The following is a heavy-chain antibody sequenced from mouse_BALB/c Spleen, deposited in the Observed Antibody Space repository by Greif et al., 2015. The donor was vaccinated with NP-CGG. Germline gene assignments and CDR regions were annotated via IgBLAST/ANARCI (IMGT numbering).Heavy chain of an antibody. CDR1: GFSLTGYG. CDR3: ASHDGYFYYAMDY. CDR2: IWGDGST. J-gene: IGHJ4*01. Sequence: QVQLKESGPGLVAPSQSLSITCTVSGFSLTGYGVNWVRQPPGKGLEWLGMIWGDGSTDYNSALKSRLSISKDNSKSQVFLKMNSLQTDDTARYYCASHDGYFYYAMDYWGQGTSVTVSS. V-gene: IGHV2-6-7*01. D-gene: IGHD2-3*01.